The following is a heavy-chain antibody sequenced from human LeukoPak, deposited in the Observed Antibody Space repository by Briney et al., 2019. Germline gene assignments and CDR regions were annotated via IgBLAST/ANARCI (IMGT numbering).Heavy chain of an antibody. J-gene: IGHJ4*02. CDR1: GFTFSNAW. Sequence: PGGSLRLSCAGSGFTFSNAWMNWIRQAPGKGLEGVGRIKSKYHGGTTGYAAPVKGRFTISRDDSKDMVYLQMNSLKIEDTAVYYCSTGGLQIDYWGQGTLVTVSS. V-gene: IGHV3-15*01. D-gene: IGHD4-11*01. CDR2: IKSKYHGGTT. CDR3: STGGLQIDY.